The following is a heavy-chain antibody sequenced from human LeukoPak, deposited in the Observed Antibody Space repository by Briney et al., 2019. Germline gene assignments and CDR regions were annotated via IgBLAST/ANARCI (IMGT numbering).Heavy chain of an antibody. D-gene: IGHD3-10*01. V-gene: IGHV3-23*01. CDR3: AKDKRGVYYYYGMDV. J-gene: IGHJ6*02. Sequence: PGGSLRLSCAASGFTFSSYAMSWVRQAPGKGLEWVSAISGSGGSTYYADSVKGRFTISRDNSKNTLYLQMNSLRAEDTAVYYCAKDKRGVYYYYGMDVWGQGTTVTVSS. CDR1: GFTFSSYA. CDR2: ISGSGGST.